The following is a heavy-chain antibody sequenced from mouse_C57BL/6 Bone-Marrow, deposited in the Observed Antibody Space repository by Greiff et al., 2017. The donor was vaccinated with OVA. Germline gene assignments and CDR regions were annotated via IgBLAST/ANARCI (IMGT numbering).Heavy chain of an antibody. CDR3: ARRALQGFAY. V-gene: IGHV1-64*01. CDR1: GYTFTSYW. CDR2: IHPNSGST. Sequence: QVQLKESGAELVKPGASVKLSCKASGYTFTSYWMHWVKQRPGQGLEWIGMIHPNSGSTNYNEKFKSKATLTVDKSSSTAYMQLSSLTSEDSAVYYCARRALQGFAYWGQGTLVTVSA. J-gene: IGHJ3*01. D-gene: IGHD6-1*01.